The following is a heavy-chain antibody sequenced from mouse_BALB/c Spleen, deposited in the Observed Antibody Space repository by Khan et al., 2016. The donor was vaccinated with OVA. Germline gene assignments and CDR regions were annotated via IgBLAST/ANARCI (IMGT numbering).Heavy chain of an antibody. D-gene: IGHD1-2*01. J-gene: IGHJ4*01. V-gene: IGHV9-3-1*01. CDR2: INTYTGEP. CDR3: SSAVGYLYAMDY. CDR1: GYTFTNYG. Sequence: QIQLVQSGPELKKPGETVKISCKASGYTFTNYGMNWVKQAPGKGLKWMGWINTYTGEPTYADDFQGRFAFSLETSARTAYFQINNHKMEDTATDCYSSAVGYLYAMDYWGQGTSVTVSS.